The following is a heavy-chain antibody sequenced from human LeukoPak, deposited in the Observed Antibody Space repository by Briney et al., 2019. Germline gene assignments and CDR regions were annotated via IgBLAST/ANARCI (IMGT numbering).Heavy chain of an antibody. CDR2: MYHSGST. V-gene: IGHV4-4*02. J-gene: IGHJ4*02. CDR1: GGSISNDKW. Sequence: SETLSLTCAVSGGSISNDKWWSWVRQSPVKGLEWIGEMYHSGSTNYNPSLKSRVTISVDKSNNLFSLKLISVTAADTAMYYCATGTSWYYYYWGQGTLVTVSS. D-gene: IGHD6-13*01. CDR3: ATGTSWYYYY.